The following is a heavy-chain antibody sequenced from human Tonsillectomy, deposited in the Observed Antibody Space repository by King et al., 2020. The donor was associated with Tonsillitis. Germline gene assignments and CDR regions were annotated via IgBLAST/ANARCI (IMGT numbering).Heavy chain of an antibody. J-gene: IGHJ3*02. CDR1: GGSISSYY. CDR3: AGPPCADI. V-gene: IGHV4-59*08. CDR2: IYYSGST. Sequence: VQLQESGPGLVKPSETLSLTCTVSGGSISSYYWSWIRQPPGKGLEWIGYIYYSGSTNYNPSLKSRVTISVDTSKNQFSLKLSSVTAADTAVYYCAGPPCADIWGQGTMVTVSS.